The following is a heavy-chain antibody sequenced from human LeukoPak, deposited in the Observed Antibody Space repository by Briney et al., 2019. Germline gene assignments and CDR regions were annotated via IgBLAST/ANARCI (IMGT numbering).Heavy chain of an antibody. Sequence: GGSLRLSCAASGFTFSDYYMSWIRQAPGKGLEWVSYISSSGSTIYYADSVKGRFTISRDNAKNSLYLQMNSLRAEDTAVYYCARVLDYYYYYTDVWGKGTTVTVSS. CDR3: ARVLDYYYYYTDV. CDR2: ISSSGSTI. V-gene: IGHV3-11*01. CDR1: GFTFSDYY. J-gene: IGHJ6*03.